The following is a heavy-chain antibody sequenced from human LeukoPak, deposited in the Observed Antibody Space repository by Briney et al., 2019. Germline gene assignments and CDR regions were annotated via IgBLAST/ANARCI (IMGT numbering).Heavy chain of an antibody. CDR2: ISAYNGNT. J-gene: IGHJ4*02. Sequence: GASVKISCKASGYTFTSYGISWVRQAPGQGLEWMGWISAYNGNTNYAQKLQGRVTMTTDTSTSTAYMELRSLRSDDTAVYYCARGERFLEWFEGLDYWGQGTLVTVSS. D-gene: IGHD3-3*01. V-gene: IGHV1-18*01. CDR3: ARGERFLEWFEGLDY. CDR1: GYTFTSYG.